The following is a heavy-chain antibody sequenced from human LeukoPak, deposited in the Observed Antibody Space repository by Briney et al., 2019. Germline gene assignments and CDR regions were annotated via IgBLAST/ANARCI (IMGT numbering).Heavy chain of an antibody. J-gene: IGHJ3*02. CDR1: GFTFSGSG. CDR3: ARDEPGIPTNAFDI. V-gene: IGHV3-30*02. D-gene: IGHD1-14*01. Sequence: GGSLRLSCAASGFTFSGSGMHWVRQAPGKGPEWVAFIRYDGTNKYYADFVKGRFTISRDNSKNTLYLQMNSLRAEDTAVYYCARDEPGIPTNAFDIWGQGTMVTVSS. CDR2: IRYDGTNK.